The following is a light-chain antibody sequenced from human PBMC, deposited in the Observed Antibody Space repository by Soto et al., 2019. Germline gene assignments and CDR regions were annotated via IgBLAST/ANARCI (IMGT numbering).Light chain of an antibody. CDR1: RSNIGNNY. CDR3: GTWDSSLSVGV. Sequence: QSVLTQPPSVSAAPGQKVSISCSGSRSNIGNNYVSWYQQLPGTAPKLLIYDNNRRPSGIPDRFSASKSATSATLDITGLQTGDEADYFCGTWDSSLSVGVFGGGTKLTVL. V-gene: IGLV1-51*01. J-gene: IGLJ2*01. CDR2: DNN.